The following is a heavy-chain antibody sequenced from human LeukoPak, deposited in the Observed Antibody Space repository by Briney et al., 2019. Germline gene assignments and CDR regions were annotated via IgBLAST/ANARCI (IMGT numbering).Heavy chain of an antibody. Sequence: SETLSLTCTVSGGSVSSYYWNWVRQPPGRGLEWIGYIYYSGSSNYNPSLKSRVTISVDTSKNQFSLKLSSVTAADTAMYYCARDLARGRSGLDYWGQGTLVTVSS. CDR2: IYYSGSS. J-gene: IGHJ4*02. CDR3: ARDLARGRSGLDY. V-gene: IGHV4-59*02. CDR1: GGSVSSYY. D-gene: IGHD3-3*01.